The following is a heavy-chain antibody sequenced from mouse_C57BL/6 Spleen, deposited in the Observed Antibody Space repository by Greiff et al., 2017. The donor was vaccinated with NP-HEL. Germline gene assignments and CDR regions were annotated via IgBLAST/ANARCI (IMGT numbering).Heavy chain of an antibody. Sequence: VQLQQSGPELVKPGASVKISCKASGYSFTDYNMNWVKQSNGKSLAWIGVFNPNYGTTSSNQKFKGKATLTVDQSSSTAYMQLTSLTSEDSAFYYCADIDYDYDTDAMYYWGQGTSVTVSS. J-gene: IGHJ4*01. CDR3: ADIDYDYDTDAMYY. D-gene: IGHD2-4*01. V-gene: IGHV1-39*01. CDR2: FNPNYGTT. CDR1: GYSFTDYN.